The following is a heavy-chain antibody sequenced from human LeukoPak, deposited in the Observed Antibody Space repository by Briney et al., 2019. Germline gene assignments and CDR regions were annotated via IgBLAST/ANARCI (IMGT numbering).Heavy chain of an antibody. J-gene: IGHJ4*02. D-gene: IGHD2-2*01. Sequence: SVKVSCKASGGTFSSYAISWVRQAPGQGLEWMGGIIPIFGTANYAQKFQGRVTITADESTSTAYMELSSLRSEVTAVYYCARATPYCSSTSCYLFDYWGQGTLVTVSS. CDR1: GGTFSSYA. CDR2: IIPIFGTA. V-gene: IGHV1-69*13. CDR3: ARATPYCSSTSCYLFDY.